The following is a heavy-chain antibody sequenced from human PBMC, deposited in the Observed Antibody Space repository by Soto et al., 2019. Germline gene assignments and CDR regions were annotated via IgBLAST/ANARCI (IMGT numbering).Heavy chain of an antibody. J-gene: IGHJ4*02. CDR1: GFTFSSYA. Sequence: EVQLLESGGGLVQPGGSLRLSCAASGFTFSSYAMSWVRQAPGKGLEWVSAISGSGGSTYYADSVKGRFTISRDNSKNTLYLQMNSLRAEDTAVYYCAKDVGYCSGGSCYISDYCCQGTLVTVSS. CDR3: AKDVGYCSGGSCYISDY. V-gene: IGHV3-23*01. CDR2: ISGSGGST. D-gene: IGHD2-15*01.